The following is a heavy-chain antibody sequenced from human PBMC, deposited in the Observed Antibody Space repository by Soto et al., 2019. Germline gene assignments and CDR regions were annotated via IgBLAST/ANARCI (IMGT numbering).Heavy chain of an antibody. D-gene: IGHD2-15*01. Sequence: QVQLVQSGAEVKKPGSSVKVSCKASGGTFSSYSINWVRQAPGQGLEWIGEIIPIFGTANYAQKFQGRVTITADESTRTAYMELSSLRSEDTAVYYCARDGGRHSGGIDYWGQGTLVTVSS. CDR3: ARDGGRHSGGIDY. CDR1: GGTFSSYS. CDR2: IIPIFGTA. J-gene: IGHJ4*02. V-gene: IGHV1-69*01.